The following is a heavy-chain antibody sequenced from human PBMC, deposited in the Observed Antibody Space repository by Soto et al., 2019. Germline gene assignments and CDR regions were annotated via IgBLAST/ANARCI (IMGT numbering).Heavy chain of an antibody. CDR2: IIPIFGTA. CDR3: ARLDSYGRPVDY. CDR1: GGTFSSYA. D-gene: IGHD5-18*01. J-gene: IGHJ4*02. Sequence: EASVKVSCKASGGTFSSYAISWVRQAPGQGLEWMGGIIPIFGTANYAQKFQGRVTITADESTSTAYMELSSLRAEDTAVYYCARLDSYGRPVDYWGQGTLVTVSS. V-gene: IGHV1-69*13.